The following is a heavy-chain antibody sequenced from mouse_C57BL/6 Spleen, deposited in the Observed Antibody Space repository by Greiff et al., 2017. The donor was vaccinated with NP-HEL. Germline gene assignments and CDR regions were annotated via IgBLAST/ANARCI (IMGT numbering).Heavy chain of an antibody. V-gene: IGHV5-17*01. D-gene: IGHD1-1*01. CDR1: GFTFSDYG. J-gene: IGHJ1*03. CDR3: ARQGYCYGSRYWDFGV. Sequence: EVKLMESGGGLVKPGGSLKLSCAASGFTFSDYGMHWVRQAPEKGLEWVAYISSGSSTTYYADTVKGRFTISSDNSKNTLSLQMTSLRSEDTAVYYCARQGYCYGSRYWDFGVWGTGATVTGAS. CDR2: ISSGSSTT.